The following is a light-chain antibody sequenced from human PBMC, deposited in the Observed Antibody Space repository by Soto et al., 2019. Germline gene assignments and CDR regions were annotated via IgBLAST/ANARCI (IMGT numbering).Light chain of an antibody. CDR1: QSVSSSY. CDR3: QQYGSSPYT. V-gene: IGKV3-20*01. CDR2: GAS. J-gene: IGKJ2*01. Sequence: EIGLTQSPGTLSLSPGERVILSCRASQSVSSSYVAWYQQKPGQAPRLLINGASSRATGIPDRFSGSGSRTDFTLTISRLEPEDFAVYYCQQYGSSPYTFGQGTKLEIK.